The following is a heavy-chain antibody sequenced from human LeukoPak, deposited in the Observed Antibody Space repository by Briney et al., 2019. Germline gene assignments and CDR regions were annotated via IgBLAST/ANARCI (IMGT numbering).Heavy chain of an antibody. D-gene: IGHD2-2*01. CDR2: INPNSGGT. V-gene: IGHV1-2*02. J-gene: IGHJ4*02. CDR3: ASSIVYCSSTSCYFN. CDR1: GHTFTVYF. Sequence: ASVPVSYQASGHTFTVYFMHWVRQAPGQGLEWMGWINPNSGGTKYAQKFQGRVTMPRDTSISTAYLVLSRLRSDDTAVYYCASSIVYCSSTSCYFNWGQGTLVTVSS.